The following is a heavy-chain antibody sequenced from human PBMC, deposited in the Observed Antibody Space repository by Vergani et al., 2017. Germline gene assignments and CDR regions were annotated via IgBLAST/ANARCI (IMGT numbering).Heavy chain of an antibody. J-gene: IGHJ4*02. CDR2: NDPSDSYT. Sequence: EVQLVQSGAEVKKPGESLRISCKGSGYSFTSYWISWVRQMPGKGLEWMGRNDPSDSYTNYSPSFQGHVTISADKSISTAYLQWSSLKASDTAMYYCARQGGPMAFYYDPKYYFDYWGQGTLVTVSS. D-gene: IGHD3-3*01. CDR3: ARQGGPMAFYYDPKYYFDY. CDR1: GYSFTSYW. V-gene: IGHV5-10-1*03.